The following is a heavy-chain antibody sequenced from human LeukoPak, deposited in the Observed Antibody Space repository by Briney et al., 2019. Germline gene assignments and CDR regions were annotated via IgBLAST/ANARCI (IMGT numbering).Heavy chain of an antibody. Sequence: ASVKVSCKASGGTFSSYAISWVRQAPGQGLEWMGGIIPIFGTANYAQKFQGRVTITTDESTSTAYMELSSLRSEDTAVYYCARAASDGYNCDYWGQGTLVTVSS. CDR3: ARAASDGYNCDY. CDR1: GGTFSSYA. CDR2: IIPIFGTA. D-gene: IGHD5-24*01. J-gene: IGHJ4*02. V-gene: IGHV1-69*05.